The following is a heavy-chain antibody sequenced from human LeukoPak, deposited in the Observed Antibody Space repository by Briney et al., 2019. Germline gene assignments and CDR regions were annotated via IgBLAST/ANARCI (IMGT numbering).Heavy chain of an antibody. V-gene: IGHV3-21*04. D-gene: IGHD5-24*01. J-gene: IGHJ3*02. CDR1: GGSLSNYY. Sequence: ETLSLTCTVSGGSLSNYYWSWVRQAPGKGLEWVSSITGNSYSIYYTDSLKGRFTISRDNGRNTLYLQMNSLRAEDTAVYYCARGARRWRQKTDAFDIWGPRTMVTVSS. CDR2: ITGNSYSI. CDR3: ARGARRWRQKTDAFDI.